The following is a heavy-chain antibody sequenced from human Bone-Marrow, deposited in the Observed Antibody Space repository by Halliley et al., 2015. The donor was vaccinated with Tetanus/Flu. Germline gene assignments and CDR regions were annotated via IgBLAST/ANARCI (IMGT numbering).Heavy chain of an antibody. Sequence: QLVQSGAEVKKPGESLKISCKGSGYNFINDWIAWVRQMPGKGLEWMGIIYPGDSDTIYSPSFQGQVTISVDKSISTAYLQWSSLKASDTAMYYGARGGLVVNATNYFDHWGQGTLVTVSS. CDR3: ARGGLVVNATNYFDH. D-gene: IGHD2-8*02. J-gene: IGHJ4*02. CDR2: IYPGDSDT. V-gene: IGHV5-51*03. CDR1: GYNFINDW.